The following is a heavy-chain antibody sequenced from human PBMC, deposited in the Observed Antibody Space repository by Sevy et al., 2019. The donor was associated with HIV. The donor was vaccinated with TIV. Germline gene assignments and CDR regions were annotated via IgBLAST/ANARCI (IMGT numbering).Heavy chain of an antibody. J-gene: IGHJ4*02. Sequence: ASVKVSCKASADTFTNNYMNWVRQAPGQGLEWMGIIDPSAGNASYAQRFQGRVTMTRDTSTSTLYMDLNSLRSEDTAVYYCVRADPAQHFDSWGQGTLVTVSS. V-gene: IGHV1-46*01. CDR3: VRADPAQHFDS. CDR1: ADTFTNNY. CDR2: IDPSAGNA.